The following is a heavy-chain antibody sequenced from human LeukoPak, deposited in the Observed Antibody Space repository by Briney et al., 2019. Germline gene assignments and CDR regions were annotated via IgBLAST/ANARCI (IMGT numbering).Heavy chain of an antibody. Sequence: SVKVSCKASGGTFSSYAISWVRQAPGQGLEWMGGIIPIFGTANYAQKFQGGVTITADESTSTAYMELSSLRSEDTAVYYCARATGYCSGGSCYGFRDYFDYWGQGTLVTVSS. J-gene: IGHJ4*02. CDR3: ARATGYCSGGSCYGFRDYFDY. D-gene: IGHD2-15*01. V-gene: IGHV1-69*13. CDR2: IIPIFGTA. CDR1: GGTFSSYA.